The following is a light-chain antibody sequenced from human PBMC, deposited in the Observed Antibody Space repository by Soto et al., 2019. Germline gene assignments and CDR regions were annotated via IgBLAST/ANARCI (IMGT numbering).Light chain of an antibody. CDR2: AAS. CDR1: QSLSSY. Sequence: DIQMTQSPSSLSASVGDRVTITCRASQSLSSYLNWYQQKPGKAPKLLIYAASSFQSGVPSRFSGSGSGTDFTLTISRLQPEDFATYYFQQSYSTPFTFGPGTKGYIK. J-gene: IGKJ3*01. CDR3: QQSYSTPFT. V-gene: IGKV1-39*01.